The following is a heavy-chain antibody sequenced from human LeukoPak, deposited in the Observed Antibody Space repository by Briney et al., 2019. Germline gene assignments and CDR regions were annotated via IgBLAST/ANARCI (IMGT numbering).Heavy chain of an antibody. Sequence: PSETLSLTCAVNGGSFSRHFWSWIRQPPGKGLEWIGEINHSGSTNYNPSLKSRVTISVDTSKNQFSLKLSSVTAADTAVYYCARDRYDFWSGYYPSPFDYWGQGTLVTVSS. D-gene: IGHD3-3*01. V-gene: IGHV4-34*01. CDR2: INHSGST. CDR3: ARDRYDFWSGYYPSPFDY. CDR1: GGSFSRHF. J-gene: IGHJ4*02.